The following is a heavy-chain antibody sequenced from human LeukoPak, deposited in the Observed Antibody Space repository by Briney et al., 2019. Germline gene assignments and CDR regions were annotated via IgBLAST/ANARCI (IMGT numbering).Heavy chain of an antibody. CDR3: AISVRGYADYGGS. V-gene: IGHV3-11*03. CDR2: ISGPSSDT. D-gene: IGHD5-12*01. Sequence: PGGSLRLSCAASGFTFSDYYMSWIRQVPGKGLEWVSYISGPSSDTNYADSVRGRFTISRDNAKNSLYLQMNSLRAEDTAVYYCAISVRGYADYGGSWGLGTLVTVSS. CDR1: GFTFSDYY. J-gene: IGHJ5*02.